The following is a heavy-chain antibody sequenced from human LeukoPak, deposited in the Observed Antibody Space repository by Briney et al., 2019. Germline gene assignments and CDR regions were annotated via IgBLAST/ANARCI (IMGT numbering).Heavy chain of an antibody. J-gene: IGHJ4*02. CDR2: FDPEDGET. V-gene: IGHV1-24*01. D-gene: IGHD2-15*01. CDR3: ARVGGYCSGGSCYPADY. Sequence: ASVKVSCKVSGYTLTELSMHWVRQAPGKGLEWMGGFDPEDGETIYAQKFQGRVTMTEDTSTDTAYMELSSLRSEDTAVYYCARVGGYCSGGSCYPADYWGQGTLVTVSS. CDR1: GYTLTELS.